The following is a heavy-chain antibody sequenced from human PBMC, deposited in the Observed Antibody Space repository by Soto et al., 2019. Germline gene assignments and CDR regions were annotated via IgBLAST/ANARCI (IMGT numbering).Heavy chain of an antibody. D-gene: IGHD2-2*01. CDR3: AREAHCSSTSCPGEGFDP. CDR2: INPSGGST. V-gene: IGHV1-46*03. J-gene: IGHJ5*02. CDR1: GYTFTSYY. Sequence: GASVKVSCKASGYTFTSYYMHWVRQAPGQGLEWMGIINPSGGSTSYAQKFQGRVTVTRDTSTSTVYMELSSLRSEDTAVYYCAREAHCSSTSCPGEGFDPWGQGTLVTVSS.